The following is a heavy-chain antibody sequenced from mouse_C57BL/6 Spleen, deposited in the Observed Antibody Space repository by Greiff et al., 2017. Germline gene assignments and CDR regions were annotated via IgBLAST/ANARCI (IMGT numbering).Heavy chain of an antibody. Sequence: QVQLKESGAELVKPGASVKLSCKASGYAFTEYTIHWVKQRSGQGLEWIGWFYPGSGSIKYNEKVKEKVTLTTDNSSSTVYMELSRLTSEDSAVYFCARHDPYGNFDYWGQGTTLTVSS. D-gene: IGHD1-1*02. CDR1: GYAFTEYT. J-gene: IGHJ2*01. V-gene: IGHV1-62-2*01. CDR2: FYPGSGSI. CDR3: ARHDPYGNFDY.